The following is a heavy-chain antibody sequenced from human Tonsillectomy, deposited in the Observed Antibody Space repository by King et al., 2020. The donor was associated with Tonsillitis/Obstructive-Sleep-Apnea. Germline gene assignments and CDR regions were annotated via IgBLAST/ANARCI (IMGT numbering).Heavy chain of an antibody. CDR1: GFTFSNAW. CDR2: IKSKTDGGTT. CDR3: TTDLVLRYFDWSHIDGG. V-gene: IGHV3-15*01. D-gene: IGHD3-9*01. J-gene: IGHJ4*02. Sequence: VQLVESGGGLVKPGGSLRLSCAASGFTFSNAWMSWVRQAPGKGLEWVGRIKSKTDGGTTDYAAPVKGRFTISRDDSKNTLYLQMNSLKTEDTAVYYCTTDLVLRYFDWSHIDGGWGQGTLVTVSS.